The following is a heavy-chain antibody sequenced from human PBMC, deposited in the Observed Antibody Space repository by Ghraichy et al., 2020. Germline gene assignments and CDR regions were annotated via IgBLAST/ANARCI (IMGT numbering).Heavy chain of an antibody. CDR2: IYYSGST. Sequence: LSLTCTVSGGSISSYYWSWIRQPPGKGLEWIGYIYYSGSTNYNPSLKSRVTISVDTSKNQFSLKLSSVTAADTAVYYCARMIWFGELSPEPYAFDIWGQGTMVTVSS. J-gene: IGHJ3*02. V-gene: IGHV4-59*01. CDR3: ARMIWFGELSPEPYAFDI. D-gene: IGHD3-10*01. CDR1: GGSISSYY.